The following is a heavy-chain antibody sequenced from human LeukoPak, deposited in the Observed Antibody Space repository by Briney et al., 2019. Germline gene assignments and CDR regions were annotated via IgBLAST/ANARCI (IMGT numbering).Heavy chain of an antibody. CDR3: ARIRDSYYDFWSGYYTGADAFDI. Sequence: GASVKVSCKASGYTFTSYAMHWVRQAPGQRLEWMGWINAGNGNTKYSQKFQGRVTITRDTSASTAYMELSSLRSEDTAVYYCARIRDSYYDFWSGYYTGADAFDIWGQGTMVTVSS. V-gene: IGHV1-3*01. CDR2: INAGNGNT. J-gene: IGHJ3*02. CDR1: GYTFTSYA. D-gene: IGHD3-3*01.